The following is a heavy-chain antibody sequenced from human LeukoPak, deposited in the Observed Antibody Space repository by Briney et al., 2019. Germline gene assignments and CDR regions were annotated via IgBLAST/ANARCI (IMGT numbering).Heavy chain of an antibody. V-gene: IGHV1-2*02. CDR1: GYTFTGYY. CDR2: INPNSGGT. D-gene: IGHD6-13*01. J-gene: IGHJ1*01. CDR3: ASGNEQHQRGYAEYFQH. Sequence: SVKVSCKASGYTFTGYYMHWVRQAPGQGLEWMGWINPNSGGTNYAQKFQGRVTMTRDTSISTAYMELSRLRSDDTAVYYCASGNEQHQRGYAEYFQHWGQGTLVTVSS.